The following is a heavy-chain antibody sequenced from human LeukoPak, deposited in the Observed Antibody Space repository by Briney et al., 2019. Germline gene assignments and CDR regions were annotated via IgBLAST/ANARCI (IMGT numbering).Heavy chain of an antibody. CDR3: ARDRNDFWSGYSSLVYWFDP. Sequence: SVKVSCKASGGTFSSYAISWVRQAPGQGLEWMGRIIPILGIANYAQKFQGRVTITADKSTSTACMELSSLRSEDTAVYYCARDRNDFWSGYSSLVYWFDPWGQGTLVTVSS. CDR1: GGTFSSYA. V-gene: IGHV1-69*04. CDR2: IIPILGIA. J-gene: IGHJ5*02. D-gene: IGHD3-3*01.